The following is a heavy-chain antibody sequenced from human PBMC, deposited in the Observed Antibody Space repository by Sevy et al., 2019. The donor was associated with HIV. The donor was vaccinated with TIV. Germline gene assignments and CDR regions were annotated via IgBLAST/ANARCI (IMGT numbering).Heavy chain of an antibody. Sequence: SETLSLTCTVSGGSISSSSYYWGWIRQPPGKGLEWIGSIYYSGSTYYNPSLKSRVTISVDTSKNQFSLKLSSVTAADTAVYYCARGAGVVVRDWFDPWGQGTLVTVSS. CDR1: GGSISSSSYY. V-gene: IGHV4-39*01. CDR2: IYYSGST. CDR3: ARGAGVVVRDWFDP. J-gene: IGHJ5*02. D-gene: IGHD3-22*01.